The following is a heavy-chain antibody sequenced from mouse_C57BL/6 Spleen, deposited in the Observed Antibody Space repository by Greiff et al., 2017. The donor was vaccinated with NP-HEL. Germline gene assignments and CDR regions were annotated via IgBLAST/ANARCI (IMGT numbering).Heavy chain of an antibody. V-gene: IGHV1-81*01. J-gene: IGHJ3*01. CDR1: GYTFTSYG. Sequence: QVQLQQSGAELARPGASVKLSCKASGYTFTSYGISWVKQRTGQGLEWIGEIYPRSGNTYYNEKFKGKATLTADKSSSPAYMELRSLTSEDSAVYFCARGRDSSGTGGFAYWGQGTLVTVSA. CDR2: IYPRSGNT. D-gene: IGHD3-2*02. CDR3: ARGRDSSGTGGFAY.